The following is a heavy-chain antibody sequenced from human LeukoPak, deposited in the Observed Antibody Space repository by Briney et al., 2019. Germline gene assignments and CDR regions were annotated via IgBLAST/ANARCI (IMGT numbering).Heavy chain of an antibody. Sequence: TLSLTCTVSGGSISSGGYYWSWIRQPPGKGLEWIGYIYHSGSTYYNPSLKSRVTISVDRSKNQFSLKLSSVTAADTAVYYCARGYSISSNAPFFDYWGQGTLVTVSS. D-gene: IGHD6-6*01. CDR1: GGSISSGGYY. J-gene: IGHJ4*02. CDR3: ARGYSISSNAPFFDY. V-gene: IGHV4-30-2*01. CDR2: IYHSGST.